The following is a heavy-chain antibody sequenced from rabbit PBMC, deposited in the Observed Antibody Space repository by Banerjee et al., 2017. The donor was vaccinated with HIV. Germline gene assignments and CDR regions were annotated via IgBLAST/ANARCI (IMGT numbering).Heavy chain of an antibody. J-gene: IGHJ4*01. CDR1: GFDFSSKS. Sequence: QSLEESGGDLVKPGASLTLTCKASGFDFSSKSVCWVRQAPGKGLEWIACIYAGDGNTYYASWAKGRFTISKTSSTTVTLQMTSLTAADTATYFCARDLAGVIGWNFGLWGPGTLVTVS. CDR2: IYAGDGNT. V-gene: IGHV1S40*01. D-gene: IGHD4-1*01. CDR3: ARDLAGVIGWNFGL.